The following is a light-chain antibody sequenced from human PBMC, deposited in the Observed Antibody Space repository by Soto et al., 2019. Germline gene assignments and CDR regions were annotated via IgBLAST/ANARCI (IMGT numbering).Light chain of an antibody. Sequence: QSVLTQPPSASGSPGQSVTISCTGTSSDVGGYNYVSWYQQHPGTAPKFLIFEVSRRPSGVPDRFSGSKSGNTASLTVSGLQADDEADYYCSSYACSNNPVIFGGGTKVTVL. V-gene: IGLV2-8*01. CDR2: EVS. CDR1: SSDVGGYNY. CDR3: SSYACSNNPVI. J-gene: IGLJ2*01.